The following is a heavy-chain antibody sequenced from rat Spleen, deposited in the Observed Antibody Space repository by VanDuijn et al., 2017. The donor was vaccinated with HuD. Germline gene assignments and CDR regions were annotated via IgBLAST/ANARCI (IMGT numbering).Heavy chain of an antibody. CDR3: ARFGGEFDY. Sequence: VQLKESGPGLVQPSQTLSLTCTVSGFSLTDYNVHWVRQPSGKGLEWMGVIWTGGNTAYNSLLKSRLSISRDTSKSQVFLKMNSLQTEDTATYYCARFGGEFDYWGQGVMVTVSS. J-gene: IGHJ2*01. V-gene: IGHV2S63*01. CDR1: GFSLTDYN. CDR2: IWTGGNT. D-gene: IGHD4-6*01.